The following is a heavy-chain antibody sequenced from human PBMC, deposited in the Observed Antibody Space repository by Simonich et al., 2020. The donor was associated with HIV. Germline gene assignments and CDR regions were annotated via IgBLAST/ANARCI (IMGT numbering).Heavy chain of an antibody. CDR1: GFTFSSYS. CDR2: ISSSSNYI. Sequence: EVQLVESGGGLVKPGGSLRLSCAASGFTFSSYSMNWVRQAPGKGLGWVSSISSSSNYIYYADSVKGRFTISRDNAKNSLFLQMNSLRAEDTAVYYCARLIAARPGHDAFDIWGQGTMVTVSS. V-gene: IGHV3-21*01. D-gene: IGHD6-6*01. J-gene: IGHJ3*02. CDR3: ARLIAARPGHDAFDI.